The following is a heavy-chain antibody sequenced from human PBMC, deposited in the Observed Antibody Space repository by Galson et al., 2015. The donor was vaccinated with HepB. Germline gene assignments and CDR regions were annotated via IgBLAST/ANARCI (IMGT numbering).Heavy chain of an antibody. CDR2: TYYRSKWYN. V-gene: IGHV6-1*01. J-gene: IGHJ6*02. Sequence: CAISGDSVSSNSAAWNWIRQSPSRGLEWLGRTYYRSKWYNDYAVSVKSRITINPDTSKNQFSLQPNSVTPEDTAVYYCARDPASSSWYPDYYYGMDVWGQGTTVTVSS. D-gene: IGHD6-13*01. CDR3: ARDPASSSWYPDYYYGMDV. CDR1: GDSVSSNSAA.